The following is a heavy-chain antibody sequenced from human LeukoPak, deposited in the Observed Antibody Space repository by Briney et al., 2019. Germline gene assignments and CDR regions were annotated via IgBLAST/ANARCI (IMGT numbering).Heavy chain of an antibody. CDR2: ISSNGGST. V-gene: IGHV3-64*01. CDR1: GFTFSSYA. CDR3: ATTWRGYCSGGSCYRPFDY. Sequence: PGGSLRLSCAASGFTFSSYAMRWVRQAPGKGLEYVSAISSNGGSTYYANSVKGRFTISRDNSKNTLYLQMGSLRAEDMAVYYCATTWRGYCSGGSCYRPFDYWGQGTLVTVSS. J-gene: IGHJ4*02. D-gene: IGHD2-15*01.